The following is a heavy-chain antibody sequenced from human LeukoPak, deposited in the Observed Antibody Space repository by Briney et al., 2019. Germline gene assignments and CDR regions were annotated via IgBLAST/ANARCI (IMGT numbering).Heavy chain of an antibody. J-gene: IGHJ6*02. D-gene: IGHD1/OR15-1a*01. CDR2: MNKDGSEE. Sequence: GGSLRLSCAASGFILSNHWMTWVRQAPGKGPEWVANMNKDGSEEYYVDSVKGRFTIFKDTAKNSLYLQMNNLRVEDTALYYCARNNDMDVWGQGTTVIVSS. CDR1: GFILSNHW. V-gene: IGHV3-7*03. CDR3: ARNNDMDV.